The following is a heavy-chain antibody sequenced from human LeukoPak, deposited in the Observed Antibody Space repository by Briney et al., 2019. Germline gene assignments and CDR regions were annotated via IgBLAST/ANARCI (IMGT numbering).Heavy chain of an antibody. CDR1: GFTFSSYG. J-gene: IGHJ4*02. D-gene: IGHD4-23*01. V-gene: IGHV3-30*18. CDR3: AKSRGYGGRTGLGDY. Sequence: PGRSLRLSCAASGFTFSSYGMHWVRQAPGKGLEWVAVISYDGSNKYYADSVKGRFTISRDNSKNTLYLQMNSLRAEDTAVYYCAKSRGYGGRTGLGDYWGQGTLVTVSS. CDR2: ISYDGSNK.